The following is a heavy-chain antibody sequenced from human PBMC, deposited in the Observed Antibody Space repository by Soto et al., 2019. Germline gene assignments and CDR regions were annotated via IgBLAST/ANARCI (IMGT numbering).Heavy chain of an antibody. CDR3: ARKILWFGELFGFDP. J-gene: IGHJ5*02. CDR1: SGSISSSNW. D-gene: IGHD3-10*01. V-gene: IGHV4-4*02. CDR2: IHHSGST. Sequence: QVQLQESGPGLEKPSGTLSLTCAVSSGSISSSNWWSWVRQPPGKGLEWIGEIHHSGSTNYNPSLKSRVTISVDKSKNQFSLKLKSVTAADTAVYYCARKILWFGELFGFDPWGQGTLVTVSS.